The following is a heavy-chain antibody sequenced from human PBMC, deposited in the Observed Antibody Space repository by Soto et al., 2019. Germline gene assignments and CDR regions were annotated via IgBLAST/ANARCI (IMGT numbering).Heavy chain of an antibody. CDR3: ARQGYARYYYYYCGMDV. V-gene: IGHV4-4*02. J-gene: IGHJ6*02. CDR1: GGSISRSNW. CDR2: IYQSGST. D-gene: IGHD2-8*01. Sequence: SETLSLTCAVSGGSISRSNWWSWVRQPPGKELEWIGDIYQSGSTNYNPSLKSRVTISVDKSKNHFSLKLSSVTAADTAVYYCARQGYARYYYYYCGMDVWGQGTTVT.